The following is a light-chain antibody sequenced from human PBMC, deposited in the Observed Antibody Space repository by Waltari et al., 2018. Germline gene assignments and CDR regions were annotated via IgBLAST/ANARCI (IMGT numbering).Light chain of an antibody. CDR3: SSFAGTHHVV. J-gene: IGLJ2*01. CDR1: SSDICDSNY. Sequence: QSALTQPPSASGSPGQSVTISCTGTSSDICDSNYVSWYQQHPGKVPKLMIYDVYKRPSGVPDLFSGYKSGNTAFLTVSGLQGEDEADYYCSSFAGTHHVVFGGGTKLTVL. CDR2: DVY. V-gene: IGLV2-8*01.